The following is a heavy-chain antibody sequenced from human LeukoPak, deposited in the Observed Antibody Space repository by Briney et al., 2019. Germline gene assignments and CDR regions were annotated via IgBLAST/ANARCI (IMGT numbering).Heavy chain of an antibody. V-gene: IGHV4-30-4*01. CDR3: ARGDYPSWFDP. D-gene: IGHD4-17*01. Sequence: SQPLSLTCTVSGGSIISGDYYWSWIRQPPGKGLEWIGYIYYSGSTYYNPSLKSRVTISVDTSKNQFSLKLSSVTAADTAVYYCARGDYPSWFDPWGQGTLVTVSS. J-gene: IGHJ5*02. CDR2: IYYSGST. CDR1: GGSIISGDYY.